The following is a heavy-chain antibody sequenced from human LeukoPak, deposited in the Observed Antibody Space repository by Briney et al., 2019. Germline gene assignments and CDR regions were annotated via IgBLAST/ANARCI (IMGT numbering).Heavy chain of an antibody. D-gene: IGHD4-23*01. CDR1: GFTVSSNY. CDR2: IYSGGST. CDR3: AKGPTVVPAEYFQH. Sequence: PGGSLRLSCAASGFTVSSNYMSWVRQAPGKGLEWVSVIYSGGSTYYADSVKRRFTISRDNSKNTLYLQMNSLRAEDTAVYYCAKGPTVVPAEYFQHWGQGTLVTVSS. J-gene: IGHJ1*01. V-gene: IGHV3-66*01.